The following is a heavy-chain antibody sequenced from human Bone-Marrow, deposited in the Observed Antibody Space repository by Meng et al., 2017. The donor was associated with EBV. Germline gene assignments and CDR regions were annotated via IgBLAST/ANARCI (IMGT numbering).Heavy chain of an antibody. CDR1: GYTFTGYY. CDR3: ARDLVVGATSFHY. CDR2: INPNSGGT. J-gene: IGHJ4*02. Sequence: VRVVQSGAEVEKPGASVKASCKASGYTFTGYYMHWVRQAPGQGLEWMGRINPNSGGTNYAQKFQGRVTMTRDTSISTAYMELSRLRSDDTAVYYCARDLVVGATSFHYWGQGTLVTVSS. D-gene: IGHD1-26*01. V-gene: IGHV1-2*06.